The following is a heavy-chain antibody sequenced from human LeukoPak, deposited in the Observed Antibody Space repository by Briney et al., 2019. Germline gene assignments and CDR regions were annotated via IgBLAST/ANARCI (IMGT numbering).Heavy chain of an antibody. Sequence: GGSLRLSCAASGFTFNIYGMNWVRQAPGKGLEWVSGIGGSGSHTYYADSVKGRFTISRDNSKSTMYLHMNSLRAEDTALYFCARDERSIQFNFWGQGTLVTVSS. CDR1: GFTFNIYG. V-gene: IGHV3-23*01. J-gene: IGHJ4*02. D-gene: IGHD5-24*01. CDR3: ARDERSIQFNF. CDR2: IGGSGSHT.